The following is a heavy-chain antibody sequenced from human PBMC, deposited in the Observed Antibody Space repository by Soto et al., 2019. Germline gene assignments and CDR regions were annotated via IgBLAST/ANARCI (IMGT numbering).Heavy chain of an antibody. D-gene: IGHD3-22*01. CDR1: GFTFSGSA. Sequence: GGSLRLSCAASGFTFSGSAMHWVRQASGKGLEWVGRIRSKANSYATAYAASVKGRFTISRDDSKNTAYLQMNSLKTEDTAVYYCTRHEPPDYYDSSGYYSNYWGQGTLVTVSS. CDR3: TRHEPPDYYDSSGYYSNY. J-gene: IGHJ4*02. V-gene: IGHV3-73*01. CDR2: IRSKANSYAT.